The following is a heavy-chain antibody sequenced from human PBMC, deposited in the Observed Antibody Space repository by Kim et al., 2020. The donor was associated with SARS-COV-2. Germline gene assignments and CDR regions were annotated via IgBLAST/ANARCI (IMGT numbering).Heavy chain of an antibody. J-gene: IGHJ6*02. CDR3: ARDGLVVAEGNGMDV. V-gene: IGHV4-31*03. CDR2: IYYSGST. D-gene: IGHD6-19*01. CDR1: GGSISSGGYY. Sequence: SETLSLTCTVSGGSISSGGYYWSWIRQHPGKGLEWIGYIYYSGSTYYNPSLKSRVTISVDTSKNQFSLKLSSVTAADTAVYYCARDGLVVAEGNGMDVWGQGTTVTVSS.